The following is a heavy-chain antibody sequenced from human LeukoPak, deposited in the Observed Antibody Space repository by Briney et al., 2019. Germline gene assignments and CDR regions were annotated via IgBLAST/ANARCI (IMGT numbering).Heavy chain of an antibody. D-gene: IGHD4-11*01. J-gene: IGHJ5*02. CDR1: GYTFTSYY. Sequence: GASVKVSCKASGYTFTSYYMHWVRQAPGQGLEWMGKINPSGGSTSYAQKFQGRVTMTRDMSTSTVYMELSSLRSEDTAVYYCARTMTTDNWFDPWGQGTLVTVSS. V-gene: IGHV1-46*01. CDR3: ARTMTTDNWFDP. CDR2: INPSGGST.